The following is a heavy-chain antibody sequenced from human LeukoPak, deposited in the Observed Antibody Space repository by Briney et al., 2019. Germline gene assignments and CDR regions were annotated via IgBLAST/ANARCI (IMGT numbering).Heavy chain of an antibody. V-gene: IGHV3-21*01. D-gene: IGHD2-2*01. CDR1: GFTFSRYI. CDR2: ISSSSSFI. J-gene: IGHJ4*02. Sequence: GGSLRLSCAASGFTFSRYIMNWVRQAPGKGLEWVASISSSSSFIYYADSVKGRFTISRDNAKNSLYLHMNSLRAEDTAVYYCARDPPLGSCSTISCPHLDYWGQGTLVTVSS. CDR3: ARDPPLGSCSTISCPHLDY.